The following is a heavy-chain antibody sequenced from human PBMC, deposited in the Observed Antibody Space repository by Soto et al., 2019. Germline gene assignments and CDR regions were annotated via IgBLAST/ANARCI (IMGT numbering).Heavy chain of an antibody. CDR3: ARSYSSGWEFDY. CDR1: GFTFSNYY. D-gene: IGHD6-19*01. Sequence: RGSLRLSCVASGFTFSNYYMRWVRQAPGEGLEWVSYISSTGRTIYYADSVKGRFTVSRDNAQNSLSLKLNSLRVEDTAVYYCARSYSSGWEFDYWGQGTQVTVSS. CDR2: ISSTGRTI. V-gene: IGHV3-11*01. J-gene: IGHJ4*02.